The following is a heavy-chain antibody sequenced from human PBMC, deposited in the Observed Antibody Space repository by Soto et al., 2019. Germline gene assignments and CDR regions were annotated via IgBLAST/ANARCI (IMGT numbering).Heavy chain of an antibody. CDR1: GFTFSSYA. Sequence: RLSCAASGFTFSSYAMSWVRQAPGKGLEWVSAISGSGGSTYYADSVKGRFTISRDNSKNTLYLQMNSLRAEDTAVYYCAKDRGGIAAADTLNYYYGMDVWCQGPTVAVSS. J-gene: IGHJ6*02. CDR2: ISGSGGST. D-gene: IGHD6-13*01. CDR3: AKDRGGIAAADTLNYYYGMDV. V-gene: IGHV3-23*01.